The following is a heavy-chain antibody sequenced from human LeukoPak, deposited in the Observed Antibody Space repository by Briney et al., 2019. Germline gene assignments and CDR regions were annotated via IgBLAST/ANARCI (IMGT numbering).Heavy chain of an antibody. CDR2: IKSKADGMTT. Sequence: GGSLRLSCAASGFSFIDAWMNWVRQAPGKGLEWIGRIKSKADGMTTDYAAPVKGRFTFSRDDSTNTLYLHMDSLTTEDTAVYYCTTEISVTTFLDSWGQGTLVTVSS. CDR3: TTEISVTTFLDS. J-gene: IGHJ4*02. CDR1: GFSFIDAW. V-gene: IGHV3-15*01. D-gene: IGHD4-17*01.